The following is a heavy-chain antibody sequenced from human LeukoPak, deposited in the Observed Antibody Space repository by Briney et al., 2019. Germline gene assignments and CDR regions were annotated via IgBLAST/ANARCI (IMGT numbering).Heavy chain of an antibody. CDR1: RFTFSNYW. J-gene: IGHJ4*02. D-gene: IGHD3-10*01. Sequence: PGGSLRLSCAASRFTFSNYWMGWVRQPPGKGLQWVANIKDDGTEKYYVDSVKGRFTISRDNAKNSVYLQMNSLRVEDTAVYYCARRPFGADYWGQGTLVTVSS. CDR3: ARRPFGADY. CDR2: IKDDGTEK. V-gene: IGHV3-7*01.